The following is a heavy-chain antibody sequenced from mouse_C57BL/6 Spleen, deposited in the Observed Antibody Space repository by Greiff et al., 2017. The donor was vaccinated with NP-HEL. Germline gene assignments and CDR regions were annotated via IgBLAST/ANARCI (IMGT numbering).Heavy chain of an antibody. J-gene: IGHJ1*03. CDR2: IYPGDGDT. CDR3: ARRDYYGSSSWYFDV. D-gene: IGHD1-1*01. V-gene: IGHV1-82*01. Sequence: QVQLKQSGPELVKPGASVKISCKASGYAFSSSWMNWVKQRPGKGLEWIGRIYPGDGDTNYNGKFKGKATLTADKSSSTAYMQLSSLTSEDSAVYFCARRDYYGSSSWYFDVWGTGTTVTVSS. CDR1: GYAFSSSW.